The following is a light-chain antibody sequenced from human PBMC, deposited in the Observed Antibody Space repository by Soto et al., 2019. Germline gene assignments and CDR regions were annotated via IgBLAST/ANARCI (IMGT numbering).Light chain of an antibody. J-gene: IGKJ5*01. Sequence: EIVLTQSPATLSLSPGERATLSCRASQSVSSYLAWYQQKPGQAPRLLIYDASNRATGIPARFSGSGSGTDFTLTISSLEPEDFAVYYCQQRSNQITFGHGTRLEIK. CDR3: QQRSNQIT. CDR2: DAS. V-gene: IGKV3-11*01. CDR1: QSVSSY.